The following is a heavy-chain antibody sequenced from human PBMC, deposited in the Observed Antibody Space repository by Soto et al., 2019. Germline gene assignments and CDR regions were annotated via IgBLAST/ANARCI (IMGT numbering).Heavy chain of an antibody. J-gene: IGHJ4*02. V-gene: IGHV3-23*01. D-gene: IGHD6-13*01. CDR3: ARGSSGYISSWYYFDY. Sequence: RWSLRLSCAASGFTFTDYALSWVRQAPGKGLEWVATISGIGGSTYLADSVKGRLSISRDNSKNTVSLLMNSLRAEDTAVYFCARGSSGYISSWYYFDYWGRGTLVTVSS. CDR1: GFTFTDYA. CDR2: ISGIGGST.